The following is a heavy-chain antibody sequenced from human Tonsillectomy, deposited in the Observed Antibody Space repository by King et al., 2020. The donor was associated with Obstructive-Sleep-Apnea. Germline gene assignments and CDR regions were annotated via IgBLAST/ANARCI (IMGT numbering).Heavy chain of an antibody. J-gene: IGHJ6*02. CDR2: IFSNDEK. Sequence: VTLKESGPVLMKPTETLTLTCTVSGFSLSNARMGVSWIRQPPGKALEWLAHIFSNDEKSYRTSLKSRLTISKDTANSQVVLTMSNVDPADTATYFCARIVVNDDFWNGYYERRFDLGDYQNGMDVWGQGTTVTVSS. CDR1: GFSLSNARMG. D-gene: IGHD3-3*01. V-gene: IGHV2-26*01. CDR3: ARIVVNDDFWNGYYERRFDLGDYQNGMDV.